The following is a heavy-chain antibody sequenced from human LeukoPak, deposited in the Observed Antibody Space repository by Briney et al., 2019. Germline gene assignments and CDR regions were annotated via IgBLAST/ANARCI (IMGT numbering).Heavy chain of an antibody. CDR3: ARHRADSSGWYGGPSYYFDY. CDR1: GGSFSGYY. D-gene: IGHD6-19*01. J-gene: IGHJ4*02. CDR2: INHSGST. Sequence: SETLSLTCAVYGGSFSGYYWSWIRQPPGKGLEWIGEINHSGSTNYNPSLKSRVTISVDTSKNQFSLKLSSVTAADTAVYYCARHRADSSGWYGGPSYYFDYWGQGTLVTVSS. V-gene: IGHV4-34*01.